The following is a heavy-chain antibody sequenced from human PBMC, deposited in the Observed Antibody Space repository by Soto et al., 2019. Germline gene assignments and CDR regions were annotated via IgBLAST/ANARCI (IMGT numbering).Heavy chain of an antibody. J-gene: IGHJ5*02. CDR1: GGSISRGGYS. D-gene: IGHD3-10*01. V-gene: IGHV4-30-2*01. CDR3: ARVPGP. Sequence: QLQLQESGSGLVKPSQTLSLTCAVSGGSISRGGYSWSWIRQPPGKGLEWIGYIYHSGSPYYKPSLKNRVNISVDRSKNQFALKLSSVTAADTAVYYCARVPGPWGQGALVTVSS. CDR2: IYHSGSP.